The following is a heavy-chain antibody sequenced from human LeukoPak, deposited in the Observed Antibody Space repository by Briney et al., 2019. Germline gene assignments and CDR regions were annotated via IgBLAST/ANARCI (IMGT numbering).Heavy chain of an antibody. J-gene: IGHJ4*02. V-gene: IGHV1-18*01. Sequence: ASVKVSCKASGYTFTSYGISWVRQAPGQGLEWMGWISAYNGNTNYAQKLQGRVTMTTDTSTSTAYMELRSLRSDDTAVYYCARVEYYDFWSGYYLDYWGQGTLVTVSS. D-gene: IGHD3-3*01. CDR1: GYTFTSYG. CDR3: ARVEYYDFWSGYYLDY. CDR2: ISAYNGNT.